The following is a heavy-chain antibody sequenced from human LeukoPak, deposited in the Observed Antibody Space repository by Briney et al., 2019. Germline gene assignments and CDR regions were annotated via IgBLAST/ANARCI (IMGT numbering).Heavy chain of an antibody. J-gene: IGHJ3*02. CDR1: GFTFSNAW. V-gene: IGHV3-33*08. CDR3: ARDYLQWLAIGSDAFDI. Sequence: GGSLRLSCAASGFTFSNAWMSWVRQAPGKGLEWVAVIWDDGSITYYADSVKGRFSISRDNSNNTLYLQMNSLRAEDPAVYYCARDYLQWLAIGSDAFDIWGQGTMVTVSS. CDR2: IWDDGSIT. D-gene: IGHD6-19*01.